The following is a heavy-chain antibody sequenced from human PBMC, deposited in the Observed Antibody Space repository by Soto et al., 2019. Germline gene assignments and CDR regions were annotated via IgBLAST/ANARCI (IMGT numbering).Heavy chain of an antibody. J-gene: IGHJ4*02. Sequence: ASVKVSCKASGYTFTSYGISWVRQAPGQGLEWMGWISAYNGNTNYAQKLQGRVTMTTDTSTSTAYMELRSLRSDDTAVYYCASSSRYSSGWYFDSWGQGTLVTVSS. CDR3: ASSSRYSSGWYFDS. CDR2: ISAYNGNT. D-gene: IGHD6-19*01. CDR1: GYTFTSYG. V-gene: IGHV1-18*01.